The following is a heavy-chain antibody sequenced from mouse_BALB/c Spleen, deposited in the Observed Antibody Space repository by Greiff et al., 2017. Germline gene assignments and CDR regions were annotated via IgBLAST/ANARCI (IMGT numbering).Heavy chain of an antibody. CDR1: GYSITSDYA. J-gene: IGHJ4*01. Sequence: DVQLQESGPGLVKPSQSLSLTCTVTGYSITSDYAWNWIRQFPGNKLEWMGYISYSGSTSYNPSLKSRISITRDTSKNQFFLQLNSVTTEDTATYYCARFDNYYGKNYAMDYWGQGTSVTVSS. V-gene: IGHV3-2*02. CDR3: ARFDNYYGKNYAMDY. CDR2: ISYSGST. D-gene: IGHD1-1*01.